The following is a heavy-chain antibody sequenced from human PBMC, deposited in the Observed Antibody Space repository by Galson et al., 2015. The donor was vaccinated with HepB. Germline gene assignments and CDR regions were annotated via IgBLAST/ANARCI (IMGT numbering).Heavy chain of an antibody. J-gene: IGHJ4*02. V-gene: IGHV3-48*01. CDR2: ISSSSSTI. CDR3: AREPVLVRGWDFDY. D-gene: IGHD3-10*01. Sequence: SLRLSCAASGFTFSSYSMNWVRQAPGKGLEWVSYISSSSSTIYYADSVKGRFTISRDNAKNSLYLQMNSLRAEDTAVYYCAREPVLVRGWDFDYWGQGTLVTVSS. CDR1: GFTFSSYS.